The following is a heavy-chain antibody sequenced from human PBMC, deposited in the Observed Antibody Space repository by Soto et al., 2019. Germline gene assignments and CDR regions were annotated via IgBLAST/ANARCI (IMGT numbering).Heavy chain of an antibody. Sequence: GGSLRLSCAASGFTFGSYWMNWVRQAPGKGLVWVSRIDSDGSSTTYADSVKGRLTTSRDNAKNTLYLQMSSLRVEDTAVYYCARGRPYGMDVWSQGTRVTVSS. CDR2: IDSDGSST. J-gene: IGHJ6*02. V-gene: IGHV3-74*01. CDR1: GFTFGSYW. CDR3: ARGRPYGMDV.